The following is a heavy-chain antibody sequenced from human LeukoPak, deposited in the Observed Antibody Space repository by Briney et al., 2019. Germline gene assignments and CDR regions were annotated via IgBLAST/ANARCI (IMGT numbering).Heavy chain of an antibody. CDR2: IIPIFGTA. V-gene: IGHV1-69*05. Sequence: SVKVSCTASGGTFSSYAISWVRQAPGQGLEWLGGIIPIFGTANYAQKFQGRVTMTTDTSTSTAYMELRSLRSDDTAVYYCARNYDSSGYYYPALYYFDYWGQGTLVTVSS. D-gene: IGHD3-22*01. CDR3: ARNYDSSGYYYPALYYFDY. J-gene: IGHJ4*02. CDR1: GGTFSSYA.